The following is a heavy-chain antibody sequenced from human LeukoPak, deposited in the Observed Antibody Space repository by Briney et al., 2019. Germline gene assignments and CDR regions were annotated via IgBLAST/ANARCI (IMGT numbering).Heavy chain of an antibody. J-gene: IGHJ4*02. CDR3: ARDWADNSDYPGNY. D-gene: IGHD3-22*01. CDR2: ISYDGSNK. CDR1: GFTFNNYA. Sequence: GGSLRLSCAASGFTFNNYAMHWVRQAPGKGLQWVAVISYDGSNKYYADSVKGRFTISRDNSKNTLYLQMNSLRAEDTAVYYCARDWADNSDYPGNYWGQGTLVTVSS. V-gene: IGHV3-30*04.